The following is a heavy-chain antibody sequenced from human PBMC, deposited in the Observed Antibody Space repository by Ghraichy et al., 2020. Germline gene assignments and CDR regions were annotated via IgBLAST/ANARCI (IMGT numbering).Heavy chain of an antibody. J-gene: IGHJ4*02. CDR3: AKDITGYGGTDY. V-gene: IGHV3-43*01. D-gene: IGHD5-18*01. CDR2: ISWDSAHT. CDR1: GFTIDDYT. Sequence: GGSLRLSCVASGFTIDDYTMHWVRQAPGKGLEWVSLISWDSAHTYYADSVKGRFTISRDNSKNSLYLQMSSLRTEDTAFYYCAKDITGYGGTDYWGQGTLVTVSS.